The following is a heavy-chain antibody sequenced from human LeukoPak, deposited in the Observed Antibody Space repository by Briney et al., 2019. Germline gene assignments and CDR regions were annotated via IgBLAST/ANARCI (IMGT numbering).Heavy chain of an antibody. Sequence: GRSLRLSCAASKFSFSDYAMHWVRQAPGKGLEWVAIISFDGSNKNYGDSVKGRFTISRDNSRNTLYLQMNSLTAEDTAVYFCARDLRWLQTFDHWGQGSLVSVSS. CDR2: ISFDGSNK. V-gene: IGHV3-30-3*01. J-gene: IGHJ4*02. CDR1: KFSFSDYA. D-gene: IGHD5-24*01. CDR3: ARDLRWLQTFDH.